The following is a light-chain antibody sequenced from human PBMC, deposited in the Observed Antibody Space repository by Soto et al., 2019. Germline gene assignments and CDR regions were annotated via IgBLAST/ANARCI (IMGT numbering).Light chain of an antibody. J-gene: IGKJ2*01. CDR3: QQYGSSPYT. Sequence: EIVLTQSPGTLSLSPGERATLSCRASQSVSSGFLAWYQQEPGQAPRLLIYGASSRATGIPDRFSGSGSGTDFTLTISRLEAEDFAVYYCQQYGSSPYTFGQGTKLEIK. CDR1: QSVSSGF. CDR2: GAS. V-gene: IGKV3-20*01.